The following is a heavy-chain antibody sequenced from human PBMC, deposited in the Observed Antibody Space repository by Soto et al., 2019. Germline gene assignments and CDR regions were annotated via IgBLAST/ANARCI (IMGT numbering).Heavy chain of an antibody. CDR3: ARLGRQQLVRRNWFDL. J-gene: IGHJ5*02. Sequence: ETLSLTCAVYGGSFSSYYWSWIRQPPGKGLEWIGEITHSGSTNYNPSLKSRVTISVDTSKNQFSLKLSSVTAADTAVYYCARLGRQQLVRRNWFDLWGQGTLITVSS. V-gene: IGHV4-34*01. D-gene: IGHD6-13*01. CDR2: ITHSGST. CDR1: GGSFSSYY.